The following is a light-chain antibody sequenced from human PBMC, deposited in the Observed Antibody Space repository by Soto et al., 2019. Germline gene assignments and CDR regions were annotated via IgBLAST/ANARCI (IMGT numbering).Light chain of an antibody. CDR2: DAS. Sequence: EIVLTQSPATLSLSPGERATLSCRASQSVGRYLDWYQQKPGQAPRLLIYDASNRASGIPARFSGSRSWTAVFLTISSSEAAELAVSYCHQRRNWPPLTFGGGTKVEIK. CDR3: HQRRNWPPLT. V-gene: IGKV3-11*01. CDR1: QSVGRY. J-gene: IGKJ4*01.